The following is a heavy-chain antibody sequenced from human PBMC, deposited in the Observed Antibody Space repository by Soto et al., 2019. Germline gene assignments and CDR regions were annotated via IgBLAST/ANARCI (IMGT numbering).Heavy chain of an antibody. Sequence: ASVKVSCEASGDTFTSYDINWVRQATGQGLEWMGWMNPNSGNTGYAQKFQGRVTMTRNTSISTAYMELSSLRSEDTAVYYCARGNRYNWNYDYWGQGTLVTVSS. V-gene: IGHV1-8*01. CDR1: GDTFTSYD. CDR2: MNPNSGNT. CDR3: ARGNRYNWNYDY. D-gene: IGHD1-20*01. J-gene: IGHJ4*02.